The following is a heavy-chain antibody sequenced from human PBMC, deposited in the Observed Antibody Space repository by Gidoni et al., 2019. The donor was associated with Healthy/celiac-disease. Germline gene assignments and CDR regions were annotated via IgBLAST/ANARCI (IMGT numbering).Heavy chain of an antibody. CDR1: GYTFTSYA. CDR2: INAGNGNT. D-gene: IGHD3-10*01. J-gene: IGHJ4*02. Sequence: QVQLVQSGAEVKKPGASVKVSCKASGYTFTSYAMHWVRPAPGQRLEWMGWINAGNGNTKYSQKFQGRVTITRDTSASTAYMELSSLRSEDTAVYYCAREGLLWFRESPFDYWGQGTLVTVSS. CDR3: AREGLLWFRESPFDY. V-gene: IGHV1-3*01.